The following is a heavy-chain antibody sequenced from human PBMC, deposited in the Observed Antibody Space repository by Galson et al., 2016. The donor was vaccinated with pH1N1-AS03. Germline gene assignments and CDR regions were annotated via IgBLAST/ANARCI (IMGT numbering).Heavy chain of an antibody. V-gene: IGHV3-30*02. CDR2: IQSDGSNK. CDR3: GKDNVLGSGWFGVDF. CDR1: GFNFNSHG. D-gene: IGHD6-19*01. J-gene: IGHJ4*02. Sequence: SLRLSCAASGFNFNSHGMHWVRQTPGKGLEWVAFIQSDGSNKYYADSVKGSFTISRDKYTNTLYLQMSTLRPEDTGIYYCGKDNVLGSGWFGVDFWGQGTLVTVSS.